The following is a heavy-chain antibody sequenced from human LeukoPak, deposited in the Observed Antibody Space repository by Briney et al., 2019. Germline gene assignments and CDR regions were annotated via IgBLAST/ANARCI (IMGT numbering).Heavy chain of an antibody. Sequence: ASVKVSCKASGYTFTGYYMHWVRQAPGQGLEWMGWINPNSGGTNYAQKFQGRFTMTRDTSISTAYMELSRLRSDDTAVYYCARDQPQYYDSSGYDVWGQGTLVTVSS. D-gene: IGHD3-22*01. CDR2: INPNSGGT. CDR3: ARDQPQYYDSSGYDV. V-gene: IGHV1-2*02. J-gene: IGHJ4*02. CDR1: GYTFTGYY.